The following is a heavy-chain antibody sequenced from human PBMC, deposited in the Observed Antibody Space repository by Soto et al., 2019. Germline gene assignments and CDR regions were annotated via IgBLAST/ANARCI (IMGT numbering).Heavy chain of an antibody. V-gene: IGHV3-30*18. J-gene: IGHJ6*04. CDR3: AKDLTPWLLVTSSHGMDV. CDR1: GITFSMYA. CDR2: ISYEGSKK. D-gene: IGHD3-9*01. Sequence: QVQLVESGGGVVQPGRSLRLSCAASGITFSMYAMHWVRQAPGKGLEWVAGISYEGSKKYHADSVKGRFTISRDNSKNTLYLQLDSLRTEDTAVYYCAKDLTPWLLVTSSHGMDVWGKGTTVTVSS.